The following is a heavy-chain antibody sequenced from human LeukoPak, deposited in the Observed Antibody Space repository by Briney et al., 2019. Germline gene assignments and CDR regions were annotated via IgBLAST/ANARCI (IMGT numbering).Heavy chain of an antibody. CDR1: GFTFSSYA. CDR3: AKEPGTGPWASGYFDY. J-gene: IGHJ4*02. Sequence: PGGSLRLSCAASGFTFSSYAMSWVRQAPGKGLEWVSAISGSGGSTYYADSVKGRFTISRDNSKNTLYLQMNSLRAEDTAVYYCAKEPGTGPWASGYFDYWGQGTLVTVSS. CDR2: ISGSGGST. V-gene: IGHV3-23*01.